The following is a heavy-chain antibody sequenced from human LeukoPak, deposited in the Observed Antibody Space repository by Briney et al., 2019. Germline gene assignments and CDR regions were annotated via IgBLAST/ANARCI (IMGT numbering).Heavy chain of an antibody. CDR2: IKHDGSKK. Sequence: GRSLRPSCTAAGSTFITYWMGSVRQAPGRGLEWVSNIKHDGSKKDSVGSVEGRFTISREPANNSLFMQMNCLRGEDTAFNYCAKGGVVLTTPTDCWGRGTPVIVSS. CDR3: AKGGVVLTTPTDC. V-gene: IGHV3-7*01. J-gene: IGHJ4*02. D-gene: IGHD3-22*01. CDR1: GSTFITYW.